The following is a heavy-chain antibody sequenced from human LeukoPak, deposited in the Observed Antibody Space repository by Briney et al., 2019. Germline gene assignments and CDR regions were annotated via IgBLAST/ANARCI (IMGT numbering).Heavy chain of an antibody. CDR2: IRYDGSNE. Sequence: PGGSLRLSCAASGFTLSSYGMHWVRQAPGKGLEWVTFIRYDGSNEYYADSVKGRFTISRDNSRNTLYLQMNSLRAEDTAVYYCAKDRGSGWSEYYFDYWGQGTLVTVSS. CDR1: GFTLSSYG. J-gene: IGHJ4*02. D-gene: IGHD6-19*01. V-gene: IGHV3-30*02. CDR3: AKDRGSGWSEYYFDY.